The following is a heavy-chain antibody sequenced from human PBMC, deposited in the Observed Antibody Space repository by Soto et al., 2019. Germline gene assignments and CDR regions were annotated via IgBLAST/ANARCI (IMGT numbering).Heavy chain of an antibody. Sequence: ASVEVSCKASGYTFTSYAMHWVRQAPGQRLEWMGWINAGNGNTKYSQKFQGRVTITRDTSASTAYVELSSLRSEDTAVYYCARDGPGYCSGGSCAKPLDYWGQGTLVTVSS. CDR3: ARDGPGYCSGGSCAKPLDY. CDR1: GYTFTSYA. CDR2: INAGNGNT. J-gene: IGHJ4*02. V-gene: IGHV1-3*01. D-gene: IGHD2-15*01.